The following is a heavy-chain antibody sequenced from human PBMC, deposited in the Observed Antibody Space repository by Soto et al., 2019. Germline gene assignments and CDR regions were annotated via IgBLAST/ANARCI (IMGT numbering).Heavy chain of an antibody. V-gene: IGHV3-48*01. J-gene: IGHJ4*02. CDR1: GFTFSTYS. D-gene: IGHD1-1*01. CDR3: ARSRYNDY. Sequence: DVQLVESGGGLVQPGGSLRLSCTASGFTFSTYSMNWVRQAPGKGLEWLSYISSSGSSISYRDSVRGRFTISRDNAKNSLYLKIDSLGAEDTAVYYCARSRYNDYWGQGTLVTVSS. CDR2: ISSSGSSI.